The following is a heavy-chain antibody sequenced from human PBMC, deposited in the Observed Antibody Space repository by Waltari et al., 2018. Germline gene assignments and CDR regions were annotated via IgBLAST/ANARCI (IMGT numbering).Heavy chain of an antibody. CDR1: GGSISSYY. CDR2: IYYSGST. V-gene: IGHV4-59*01. D-gene: IGHD5-12*01. J-gene: IGHJ2*01. Sequence: QVQLQESGPGLVKPSETLSLTCTVSGGSISSYYWRWLRQPPGKGLEWIGYIYYSGSTNYNPSLKSRVTISVDTSKNQFSLKLSSVTAADTAVYYCARDPYSGYDWDWYFDLWGRGTLVTVSS. CDR3: ARDPYSGYDWDWYFDL.